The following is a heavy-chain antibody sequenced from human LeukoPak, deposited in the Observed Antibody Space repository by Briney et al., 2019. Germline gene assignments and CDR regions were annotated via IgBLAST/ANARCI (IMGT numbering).Heavy chain of an antibody. J-gene: IGHJ4*02. CDR2: ISSSSSYI. CDR3: ARGPDGAAAGTRFLY. Sequence: PGGSLRLSCAASGFTFSSYSTNWVRQAPGKGLEWVSSISSSSSYIYYADSVKGRFTISRDNAKNSLYLQMNSLRAEDTAVYYCARGPDGAAAGTRFLYWGQGTLVTVSS. V-gene: IGHV3-21*01. CDR1: GFTFSSYS. D-gene: IGHD6-13*01.